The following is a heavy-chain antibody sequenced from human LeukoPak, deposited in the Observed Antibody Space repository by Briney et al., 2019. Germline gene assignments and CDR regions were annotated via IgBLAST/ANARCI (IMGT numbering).Heavy chain of an antibody. V-gene: IGHV1-24*01. J-gene: IGHJ5*02. D-gene: IGHD6-19*01. CDR2: FDPEDGET. Sequence: ASVKVSCKASGYTFTAYYMHWVRQAPGKGLEWMGGFDPEDGETIYAQKLQGRVTMTTDTSTSTAYMELRSLRSDDTAVYYCARDLTYGAVAGPNWFDPWGQGTLVTVSS. CDR1: GYTFTAYY. CDR3: ARDLTYGAVAGPNWFDP.